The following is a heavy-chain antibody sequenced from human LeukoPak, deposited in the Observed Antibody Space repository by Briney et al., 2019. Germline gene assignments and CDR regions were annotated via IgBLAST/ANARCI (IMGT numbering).Heavy chain of an antibody. CDR2: IWYDGSNK. V-gene: IGHV3-33*01. D-gene: IGHD4-17*01. Sequence: GGSLRLSCAASGFTFSSYGMHWVRQAPGKGLEWVAVIWYDGSNKYYADSVKGRFTISRDNSKNTLYLQMNSLRAEDTAVYYCARDIPYGDSTVGAFDIWGQGTMVTVSS. J-gene: IGHJ3*02. CDR3: ARDIPYGDSTVGAFDI. CDR1: GFTFSSYG.